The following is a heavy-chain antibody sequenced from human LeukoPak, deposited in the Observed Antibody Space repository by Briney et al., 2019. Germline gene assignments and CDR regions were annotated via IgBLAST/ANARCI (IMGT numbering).Heavy chain of an antibody. CDR2: INPNSGGT. J-gene: IGHJ4*02. CDR1: GYTFTGYY. V-gene: IGHV1-2*02. D-gene: IGHD3-3*01. CDR3: ARDASIFGVVIMTSVD. Sequence: ASVKVSCKASGYTFTGYYMHWVRQAPGQGLEWMGWINPNSGGTNYAQKFQGRVTMTRDTSISTAYMELSRLRSDDTAVYYCARDASIFGVVIMTSVDWGQGTLVTVSS.